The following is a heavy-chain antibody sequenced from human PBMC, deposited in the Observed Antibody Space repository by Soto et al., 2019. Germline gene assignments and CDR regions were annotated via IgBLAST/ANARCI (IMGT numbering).Heavy chain of an antibody. CDR1: GGSIISGDYC. Sequence: ASETLSLTCTVSGGSIISGDYCWSWIRQPPGEGLEWIAYIYYTGSTYYNPSLKSRIAISLDTSKNQFSLKLNFVTAADTAVYYCARTWGYSYGYDYWGQGSLVTVSS. CDR3: ARTWGYSYGYDY. J-gene: IGHJ4*02. V-gene: IGHV4-30-4*01. D-gene: IGHD5-18*01. CDR2: IYYTGST.